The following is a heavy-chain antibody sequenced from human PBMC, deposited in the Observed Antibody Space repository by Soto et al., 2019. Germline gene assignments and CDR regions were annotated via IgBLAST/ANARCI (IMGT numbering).Heavy chain of an antibody. V-gene: IGHV1-18*01. CDR3: ARLARGYHYGSRANWFDP. D-gene: IGHD5-18*01. CDR2: ISAYNGNT. J-gene: IGHJ5*02. CDR1: GYTFTSYG. Sequence: QVQLVQSGAEVKKPGASVKVSCKASGYTFTSYGISWVRQAPGQGLEWMGWISAYNGNTNYAQKLQGRVTMTTDTSTSTAYMELSSLRSDDTAVYYGARLARGYHYGSRANWFDPWGQGTLVTVSS.